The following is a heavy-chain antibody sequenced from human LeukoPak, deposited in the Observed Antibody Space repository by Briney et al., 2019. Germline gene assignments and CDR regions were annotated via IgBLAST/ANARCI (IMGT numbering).Heavy chain of an antibody. CDR3: ARDTAAATYYYYGMDV. CDR1: GGSISSGSYY. V-gene: IGHV4-61*02. CDR2: IYTSGST. Sequence: SQTLSLTCTVSGGSISSGSYYWSWIRQPAGKGLEWIGRIYTSGSTNYSPSLKSRVTISVDTSKNQSSLKLSSVTAADTAVYYCARDTAAATYYYYGMDVWGQGTTVTVSS. J-gene: IGHJ6*02. D-gene: IGHD6-13*01.